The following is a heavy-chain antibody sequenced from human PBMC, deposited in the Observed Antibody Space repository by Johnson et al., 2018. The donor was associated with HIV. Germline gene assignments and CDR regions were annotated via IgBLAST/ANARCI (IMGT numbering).Heavy chain of an antibody. V-gene: IGHV3-33*06. CDR2: MWYDGSNK. CDR1: GFTFSTYG. Sequence: QVQLVESGGGVVQPGRSLRLSCAASGFTFSTYGMHWVRQAPGKGLEWVAAMWYDGSNKYYADSVKGRFTISRDNSKNTLYLQMNSLRVEDTAVYYCAKGEAQEGWIQLGSYAFDIWGQGTMVTVSS. J-gene: IGHJ3*02. D-gene: IGHD5-12*01. CDR3: AKGEAQEGWIQLGSYAFDI.